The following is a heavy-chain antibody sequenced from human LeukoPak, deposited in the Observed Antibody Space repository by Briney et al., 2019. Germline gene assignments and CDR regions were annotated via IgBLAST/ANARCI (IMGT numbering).Heavy chain of an antibody. D-gene: IGHD3-22*01. J-gene: IGHJ5*02. CDR2: INSDGSST. V-gene: IGHV3-74*01. CDR1: GFTFSSYW. Sequence: SGGSLRLSCAASGFTFSSYWMHWVRQAPGKGLVWVSRINSDGSSTSYADSVKGRFTISRDNAKNTLYLQMNSLRAEDTAVYYCASVATTDSSGYYYATYITWGQGTLVTVSS. CDR3: ASVATTDSSGYYYATYIT.